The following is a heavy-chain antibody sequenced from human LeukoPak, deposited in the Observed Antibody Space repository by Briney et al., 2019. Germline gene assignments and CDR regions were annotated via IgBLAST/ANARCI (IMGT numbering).Heavy chain of an antibody. V-gene: IGHV4-34*01. D-gene: IGHD3-10*01. Sequence: SETLSLTCAAYGGSFSGYYWSWIRQPPGKGLEWIGEINHSGSTNYNPSLKSRVTISVDTSKNQFSLKLSSVTAADTAVYYCARGLPTMVRGVIMLSRNWFDPWGQGTLVTVSS. CDR1: GGSFSGYY. CDR3: ARGLPTMVRGVIMLSRNWFDP. CDR2: INHSGST. J-gene: IGHJ5*02.